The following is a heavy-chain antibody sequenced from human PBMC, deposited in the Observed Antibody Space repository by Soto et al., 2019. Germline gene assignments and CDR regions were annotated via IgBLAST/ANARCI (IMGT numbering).Heavy chain of an antibody. V-gene: IGHV3-30-3*01. CDR1: GFTFSSYA. D-gene: IGHD3-3*01. CDR3: ARDAHQNSPTQNTYYDFWSGYFDY. CDR2: ISYDGSNK. Sequence: GGSLRLSCAASGFTFSSYAMHWVRQAPGKGLEWVAVISYDGSNKYYADSVKGRFTISRDNSKNTLYLQMNSLRAEDTAVYYCARDAHQNSPTQNTYYDFWSGYFDYWGQGTLVTVSS. J-gene: IGHJ4*02.